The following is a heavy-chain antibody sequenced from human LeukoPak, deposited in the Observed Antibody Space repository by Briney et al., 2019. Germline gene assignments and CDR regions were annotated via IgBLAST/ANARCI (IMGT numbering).Heavy chain of an antibody. Sequence: GGSLRLSCAASGFTFSEAWMAWVREVPGEGLEWLGRIKSKSDGGTTDYAAPVRGRFFISRDDSKDTLYVQMNSLKTEDIGIYYFTRVLRPYPAGGYRNGFDPWGKGTLVTVSS. CDR1: GFTFSEAW. J-gene: IGHJ5*02. D-gene: IGHD3-22*01. V-gene: IGHV3-15*01. CDR2: IKSKSDGGTT. CDR3: TRVLRPYPAGGYRNGFDP.